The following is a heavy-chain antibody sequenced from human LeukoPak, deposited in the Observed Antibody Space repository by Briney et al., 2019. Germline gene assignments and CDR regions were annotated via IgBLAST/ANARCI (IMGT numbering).Heavy chain of an antibody. CDR1: GFTFSSYS. J-gene: IGHJ4*02. CDR3: ARGRGYSGYDDFDY. CDR2: ISSSSYI. Sequence: GGSLRLSCAASGFTFSSYSMNWVRQAPGKGLEWVSSISSSSYIYYADSVKGRFTISRDNAKNSLYLQMNSLRAEDTAVYYCARGRGYSGYDDFDYWGQGTLVTVSS. V-gene: IGHV3-21*01. D-gene: IGHD5-12*01.